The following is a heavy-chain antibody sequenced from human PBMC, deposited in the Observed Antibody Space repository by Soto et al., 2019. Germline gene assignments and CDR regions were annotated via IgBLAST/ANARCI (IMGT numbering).Heavy chain of an antibody. CDR3: ARSSSGWYTHYYYGMDV. D-gene: IGHD6-19*01. CDR2: INPNSGGT. J-gene: IGHJ6*02. CDR1: GYTFTGYY. V-gene: IGHV1-2*04. Sequence: QVQLVQSGAEVKKPGASVKVSCKASGYTFTGYYMHWVRQAPGQGLEWMGWINPNSGGTNYAQKFKGWVTMTRDTSISTAYMELSRLRSDDTAVYYCARSSSGWYTHYYYGMDVWGQGTTVTVSS.